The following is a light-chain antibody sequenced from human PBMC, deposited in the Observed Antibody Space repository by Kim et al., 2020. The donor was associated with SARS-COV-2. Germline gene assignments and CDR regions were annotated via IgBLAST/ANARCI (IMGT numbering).Light chain of an antibody. CDR2: DVT. Sequence: QSIPIACTGTSSDVGDYNSVYWYQQHPGEAPKLVIYDVTNRPSGVSPRFSGSKSGNTASLTISGLQAEDEADYYCSSYSTSSTLLFGGGTQLTVL. CDR1: SSDVGDYNS. CDR3: SSYSTSSTLL. J-gene: IGLJ2*01. V-gene: IGLV2-14*03.